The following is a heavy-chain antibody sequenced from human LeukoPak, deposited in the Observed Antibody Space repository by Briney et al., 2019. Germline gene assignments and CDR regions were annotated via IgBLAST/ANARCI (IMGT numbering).Heavy chain of an antibody. CDR1: GFTFSSYS. CDR2: IRQDGSER. V-gene: IGHV3-7*01. Sequence: GGSLRLSCAASGFTFSSYSMNWVRQAPGKGLEWVANIRQDGSERYYVDSVKGRFTISRDNAKNSLYLQMNSLRAEDTAVYYCARDGGRRDDYWGQGTLVTVSS. CDR3: ARDGGRRDDY. D-gene: IGHD5-24*01. J-gene: IGHJ4*02.